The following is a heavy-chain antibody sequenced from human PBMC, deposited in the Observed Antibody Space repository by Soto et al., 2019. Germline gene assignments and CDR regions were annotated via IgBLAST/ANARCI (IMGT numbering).Heavy chain of an antibody. V-gene: IGHV3-30*18. CDR2: ISYDGSNK. CDR1: GFTFSSYG. D-gene: IGHD3-22*01. J-gene: IGHJ6*02. Sequence: QVQLVESGGGVVQPGRSLRLSCAASGFTFSSYGMHWVRQAPGKGLEWVAVISYDGSNKYYADSVKGRFTISRDKSKNTLYLQMNSLRAEDTAVYYCAKATYYYDSSGYSAPISDGMDVWGQGTTVTVSS. CDR3: AKATYYYDSSGYSAPISDGMDV.